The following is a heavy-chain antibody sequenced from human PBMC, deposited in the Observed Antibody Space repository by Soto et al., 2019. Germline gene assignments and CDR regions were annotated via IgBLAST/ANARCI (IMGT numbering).Heavy chain of an antibody. V-gene: IGHV1-46*01. CDR3: ARDNSGRSYYYDSSGYSY. Sequence: ASVKVSCKASGYTFTSYYMHWVRQAPGQGLEWMGIINPSGGSTSYAQKFQGRVTMARDTSTSTVYMELSSLRSEDTAVYYCARDNSGRSYYYDSSGYSYWGQGTLVTVSS. CDR1: GYTFTSYY. CDR2: INPSGGST. J-gene: IGHJ4*02. D-gene: IGHD3-22*01.